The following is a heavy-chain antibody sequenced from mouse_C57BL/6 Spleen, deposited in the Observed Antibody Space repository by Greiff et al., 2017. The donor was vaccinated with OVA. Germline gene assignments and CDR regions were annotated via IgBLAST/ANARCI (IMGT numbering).Heavy chain of an antibody. Sequence: EVQLQQSGPELVKPGASVKISCKASGYTFTDYYMNWVKQSHGKSLEWIGDINPNNGGTSYNQKFKGKATLTVDKSSSTAYMELRSLTSEDSAVYYCARRVDYYDYERRGYAMDYWGQGTSVTVSS. V-gene: IGHV1-26*01. CDR2: INPNNGGT. J-gene: IGHJ4*01. D-gene: IGHD2-4*01. CDR1: GYTFTDYY. CDR3: ARRVDYYDYERRGYAMDY.